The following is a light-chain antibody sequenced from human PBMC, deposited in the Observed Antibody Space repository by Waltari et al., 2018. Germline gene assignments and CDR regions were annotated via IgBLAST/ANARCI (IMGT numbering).Light chain of an antibody. CDR3: QVWDSSTGV. CDR2: RDS. Sequence: SYDLTQPLSVSVALGQTARIPCAGKNIGNKNVHWYQRKPGQAPVLVIYRDSNRPSGIPERFSGSNSGNTATLTISRAQAGDEADYYCQVWDSSTGVFGGGTKLTVL. V-gene: IGLV3-9*01. CDR1: NIGNKN. J-gene: IGLJ3*02.